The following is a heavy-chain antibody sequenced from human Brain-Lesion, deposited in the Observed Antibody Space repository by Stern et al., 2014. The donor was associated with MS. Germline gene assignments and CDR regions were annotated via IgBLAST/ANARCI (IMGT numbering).Heavy chain of an antibody. CDR1: GYTFTKYA. CDR2: ISAGDSNV. D-gene: IGHD3-9*01. V-gene: IGHV1-3*01. CDR3: ARSPYDFLTGLVRNWFDL. Sequence: QVQLVQSGAEMRKPGASVTVSCKASGYTFTKYAMHWVRQAPGQRLEWMGYISAGDSNVKYSQKFQGRATITRDTSASTAYMQLSSLRSEDTAVYYCARSPYDFLTGLVRNWFDLWGQGTQVTVSS. J-gene: IGHJ5*02.